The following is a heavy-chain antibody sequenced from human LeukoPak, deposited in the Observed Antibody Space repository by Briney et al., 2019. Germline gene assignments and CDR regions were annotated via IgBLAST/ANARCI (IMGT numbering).Heavy chain of an antibody. Sequence: KPTETLSLTCTVSGGSISSYYWSWIRQPPGKGLEWIGYIYNSGSTNYNHSLKSRVTISEDMSNNQFSLKLSSVTAADTAVYYCARALCLWGGNSGIAFDIWGQGTMVTVSS. CDR3: ARALCLWGGNSGIAFDI. D-gene: IGHD4-23*01. V-gene: IGHV4-59*01. CDR2: IYNSGST. J-gene: IGHJ3*02. CDR1: GGSISSYY.